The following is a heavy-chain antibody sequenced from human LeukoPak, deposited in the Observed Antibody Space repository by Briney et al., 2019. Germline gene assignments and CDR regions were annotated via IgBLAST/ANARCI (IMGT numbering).Heavy chain of an antibody. D-gene: IGHD2-2*01. CDR1: GFTFSSYA. Sequence: GGSLRLSCAASGFTFSSYAMSWVRQAPGKGLEWVSAIGGSGGSTYYADSVKGRFTISRDNSKNTLYLQMNSLRAEDTAVYYCAKAAIVVVPAAIFFDYWGQGTLVTVSS. V-gene: IGHV3-23*01. J-gene: IGHJ4*02. CDR3: AKAAIVVVPAAIFFDY. CDR2: IGGSGGST.